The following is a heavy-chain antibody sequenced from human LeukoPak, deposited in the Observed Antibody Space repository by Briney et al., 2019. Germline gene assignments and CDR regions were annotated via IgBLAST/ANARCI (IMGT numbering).Heavy chain of an antibody. D-gene: IGHD2-15*01. CDR2: ISGRGGDT. J-gene: IGHJ4*02. CDR3: ARQIGYCSGGSCYFDN. Sequence: SGGSLRLSCTASGFTFSNYTRSWGRPAPGAGLRWGSPISGRGGDTYHADSVKSRFTISRDKSKNTVFLQMNSLRVDDMGVYYCARQIGYCSGGSCYFDNWGQGTLVTVSS. CDR1: GFTFSNYT. V-gene: IGHV3-23*01.